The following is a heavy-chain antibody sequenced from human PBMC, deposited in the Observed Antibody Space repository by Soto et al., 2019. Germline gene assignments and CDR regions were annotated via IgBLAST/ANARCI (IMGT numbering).Heavy chain of an antibody. CDR2: INPNSGGT. Sequence: GASVKVSCKASGYTFTSDGISWGRQAPGQGLEWMGWINPNSGGTNYAQKFQGWVTMTRDTSISTAYMELSRLRSDDTAVYYCARDRCSSTSCYDDYYYYGMDVWG. CDR1: GYTFTSDG. D-gene: IGHD2-2*01. V-gene: IGHV1-2*04. J-gene: IGHJ6*02. CDR3: ARDRCSSTSCYDDYYYYGMDV.